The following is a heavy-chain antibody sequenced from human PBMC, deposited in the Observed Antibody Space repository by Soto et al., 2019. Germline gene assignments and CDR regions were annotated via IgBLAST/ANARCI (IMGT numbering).Heavy chain of an antibody. V-gene: IGHV3-23*01. Sequence: EVQLLESGGGLVQPGGSLRLSCAASGFTFSSYGMSWVRQAPGKGLEWVSVISDGGGSTFYADSVKGRFTISRDNSKNTLYLQMNGLRADDTAVYYCAKDRGRSLYRGFDPWGQGSLVTVSS. J-gene: IGHJ5*02. CDR3: AKDRGRSLYRGFDP. CDR2: ISDGGGST. CDR1: GFTFSSYG. D-gene: IGHD6-13*01.